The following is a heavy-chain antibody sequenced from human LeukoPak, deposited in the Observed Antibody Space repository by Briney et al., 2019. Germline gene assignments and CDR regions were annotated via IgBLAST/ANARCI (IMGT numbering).Heavy chain of an antibody. J-gene: IGHJ4*02. V-gene: IGHV5-51*01. CDR3: ARQGRDGYNSRGYYFDY. CDR2: IYPGDSDT. Sequence: GESLKISCKGSGYSFTSYWIGWVRQVPGKGLEWMGIIYPGDSDTRYSPSFQGQVTISADKSISTAYLQWSSLKASDPAMHYCARQGRDGYNSRGYYFDYWGQGTMVSVSS. D-gene: IGHD5-24*01. CDR1: GYSFTSYW.